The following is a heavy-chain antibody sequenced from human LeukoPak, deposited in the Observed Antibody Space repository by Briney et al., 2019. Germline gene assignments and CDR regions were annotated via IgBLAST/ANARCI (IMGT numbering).Heavy chain of an antibody. CDR3: ARLKFYDSTGYSPGYYMDV. V-gene: IGHV4-4*07. J-gene: IGHJ6*03. Sequence: SETLSLTCTVSGGSIISNYWSWLRQSAGTGLEWLGRIYGSGITDYNPSLKSRVTMSLDTSRKQFSLRLTSVTAADTAVYYCARLKFYDSTGYSPGYYMDVWGKGTTVSVFS. D-gene: IGHD3-22*01. CDR2: IYGSGIT. CDR1: GGSIISNY.